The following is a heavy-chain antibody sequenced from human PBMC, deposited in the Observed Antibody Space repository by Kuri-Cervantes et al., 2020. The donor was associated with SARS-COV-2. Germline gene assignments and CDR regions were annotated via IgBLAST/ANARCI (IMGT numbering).Heavy chain of an antibody. CDR1: GFNFSRTD. Sequence: GGSLRLSCAASGFNFSRTDMHWVRQAPGKGLEWVAVIWYDGSNKYHADSVKGRFTISRDNSKNTLYLQMNSLRAEDTAVYYCARSLYGGTSWYYGMDVWGQGTTVTVSS. CDR3: ARSLYGGTSWYYGMDV. J-gene: IGHJ6*02. D-gene: IGHD4-23*01. CDR2: IWYDGSNK. V-gene: IGHV3-33*08.